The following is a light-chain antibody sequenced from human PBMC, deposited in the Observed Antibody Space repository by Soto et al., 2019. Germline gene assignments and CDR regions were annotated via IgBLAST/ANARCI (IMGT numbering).Light chain of an antibody. J-gene: IGKJ1*01. Sequence: EIVLTQSPGTLSLSPGDRATLSCRASQSVSSNFLAWYQQKPGQAPRLLIYGASIRATGIPDRFSGRGSGTNFTLTISRLGPEDFAMSFCHQYGSSPRTFGQGTKVEIK. CDR1: QSVSSNF. CDR3: HQYGSSPRT. V-gene: IGKV3-20*01. CDR2: GAS.